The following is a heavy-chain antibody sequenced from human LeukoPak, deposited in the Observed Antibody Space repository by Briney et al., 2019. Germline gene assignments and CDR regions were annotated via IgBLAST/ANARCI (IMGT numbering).Heavy chain of an antibody. CDR1: GFTFSSYG. CDR2: IWYDGSNK. CDR3: ARGDYYDSSGSEF. J-gene: IGHJ3*01. Sequence: GGSLRLSCAASGFTFSSYGMPWVRQAPGKGLEWVAVIWYDGSNKYYADSVKGRFTISRDNSKNTLYLQMNSLRAEDTAVYYCARGDYYDSSGSEFWGQGTMVTVSS. V-gene: IGHV3-33*01. D-gene: IGHD3-22*01.